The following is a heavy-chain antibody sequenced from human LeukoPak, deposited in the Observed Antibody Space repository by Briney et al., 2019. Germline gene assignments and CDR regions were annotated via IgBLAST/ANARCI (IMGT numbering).Heavy chain of an antibody. CDR3: VKDSSSSGYYVDY. V-gene: IGHV3-64D*09. CDR2: ITSNGGST. Sequence: PGGSLRLSCSASGFTFSTYVMPCVRQAPGKGLECVSAITSNGGSTYYADSVKGRFTISRDNSKNTLYLQLSSLRAEDTAVYYCVKDSSSSGYYVDYWGQGTLVTVSS. D-gene: IGHD3-22*01. CDR1: GFTFSTYV. J-gene: IGHJ4*02.